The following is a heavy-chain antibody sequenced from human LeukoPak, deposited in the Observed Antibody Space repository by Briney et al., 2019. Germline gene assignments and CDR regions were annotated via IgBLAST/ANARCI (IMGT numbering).Heavy chain of an antibody. Sequence: SETLSLTCTVSGGSISSYYWSWIRQPPGKGLEWIGYIYYSGSTNYNPSLKSRVTISVDTSKNQFSLKLSSVTAADTAVYYCARAVYDFWSGYSVDYWGQGTLVTVSS. CDR1: GGSISSYY. CDR3: ARAVYDFWSGYSVDY. J-gene: IGHJ4*02. D-gene: IGHD3-3*01. CDR2: IYYSGST. V-gene: IGHV4-59*01.